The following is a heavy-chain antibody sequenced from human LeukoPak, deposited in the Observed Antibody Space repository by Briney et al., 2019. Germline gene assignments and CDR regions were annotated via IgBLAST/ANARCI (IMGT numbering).Heavy chain of an antibody. CDR1: GGTFFNYG. V-gene: IGHV1-69*01. CDR3: AKVHGDYVDDY. CDR2: VIPVLGKA. Sequence: GASVKVSCKASGGTFFNYGVTWVRQAPGQGLEWMGGVIPVLGKAHYAQSLQGRVTITADESTSTAYVELNSLKSEDTAVYYCAKVHGDYVDDYWGQGTLVTVSS. J-gene: IGHJ4*02. D-gene: IGHD4-17*01.